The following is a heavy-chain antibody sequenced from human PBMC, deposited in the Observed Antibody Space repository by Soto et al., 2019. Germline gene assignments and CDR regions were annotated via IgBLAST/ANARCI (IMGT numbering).Heavy chain of an antibody. V-gene: IGHV1-3*01. CDR2: INAGNGNT. D-gene: IGHD2-8*01. CDR3: ARDSLVYAMENWLHP. CDR1: GYTFTSYA. J-gene: IGHJ5*02. Sequence: ASVKVSCKASGYTFTSYAMHWVRQAPGQRLEWMGWINAGNGNTKYSQKFQGRVTITRDTSASTAYMELSSLRSEDTAVYYCARDSLVYAMENWLHPSGEGTIVPVFS.